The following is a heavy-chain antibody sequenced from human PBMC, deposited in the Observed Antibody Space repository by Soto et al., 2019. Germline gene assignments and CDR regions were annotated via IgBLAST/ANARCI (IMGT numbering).Heavy chain of an antibody. V-gene: IGHV1-46*03. D-gene: IGHD1-26*01. J-gene: IGHJ6*04. CDR3: GRVRVGAGMDV. CDR1: GYTFTNYK. CDR2: INPSGGRT. Sequence: QEQLVQSGAEVTKPGASVRVSCKASGYTFTNYKVNWVRQAPGQGLECLGIINPSGGRTTYTQKFQGRVTMTRDTSTSTVYMELRSLRSEDTAVYDCGRVRVGAGMDVWGKGPTVTVSS.